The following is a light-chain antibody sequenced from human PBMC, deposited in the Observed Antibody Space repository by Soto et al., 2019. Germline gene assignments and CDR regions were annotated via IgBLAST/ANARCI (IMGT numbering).Light chain of an antibody. Sequence: QSVLTQPPSASGTPGQGVTISCSGSRSTIGSNFVIWYQQLPGTAPKLLIYSDNKPPSGVPDRFSGSKSGTSASLAISGLQYEEEADYYCAAWDDTRNGGVFGGGTKLTVL. CDR1: RSTIGSNF. J-gene: IGLJ3*02. CDR2: SDN. CDR3: AAWDDTRNGGV. V-gene: IGLV1-44*01.